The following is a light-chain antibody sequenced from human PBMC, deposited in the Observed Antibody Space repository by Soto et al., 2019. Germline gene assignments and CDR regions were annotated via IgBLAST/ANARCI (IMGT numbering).Light chain of an antibody. CDR2: RNN. J-gene: IGLJ2*01. Sequence: QSVLTQPPSASGTPGQRVTIPCSGTSSNIGNNYVCWYQHLPGTAPKLLIYRNNQRPSGVPDRFSGSKSGTSASLAISGLRSDDEADYYCAAWDDSLSGVVFGGGTKLTVL. CDR3: AAWDDSLSGVV. CDR1: SSNIGNNY. V-gene: IGLV1-47*01.